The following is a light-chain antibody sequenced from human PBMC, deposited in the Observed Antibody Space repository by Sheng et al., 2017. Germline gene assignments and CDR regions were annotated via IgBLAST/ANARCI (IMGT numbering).Light chain of an antibody. CDR1: QSISNS. CDR3: QQRTIWPWT. J-gene: IGKJ1*01. CDR2: EAS. V-gene: IGKV3-11*01. Sequence: NVLTQSPVTLSLSPGERATLSCRASQSISNSLAWFQQRPGQAPRLLIYEASYRASGIPARFTGAGSGTDFTLTISNLEPEDFAVYYCQQRTIWPWTFGQGTKVEI.